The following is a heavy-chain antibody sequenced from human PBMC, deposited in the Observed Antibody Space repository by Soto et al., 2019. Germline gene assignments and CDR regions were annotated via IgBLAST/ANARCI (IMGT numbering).Heavy chain of an antibody. V-gene: IGHV4-31*03. Sequence: QVQLQESGPGLVKPSQTLSLTCTVSGGSISSGGYYWSWIRQHPGKGLEWIGYIYYSGSTYYNPSLTRRVILSVEPSKNQFSLKLSSVTAADTAVYYCARGRTSSPTPGDYWGQGNLVTVSS. CDR2: IYYSGST. D-gene: IGHD2-2*01. J-gene: IGHJ4*02. CDR3: ARGRTSSPTPGDY. CDR1: GGSISSGGYY.